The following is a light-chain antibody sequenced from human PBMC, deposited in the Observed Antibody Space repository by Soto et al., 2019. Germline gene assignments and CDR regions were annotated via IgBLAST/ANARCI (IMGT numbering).Light chain of an antibody. V-gene: IGKV3-20*01. CDR2: GAS. CDR3: QQYAASPRT. CDR1: QSVSNNY. J-gene: IGKJ1*01. Sequence: EIVLTQSPGTLSLSPRERATLSCRASQSVSNNYLAWYQHRPGQAPRLLIYGASTRAPGIPDRFSGSGSGTNFNLTISRMAPEDFAVYYCQQYAASPRTFGQGTQVEV.